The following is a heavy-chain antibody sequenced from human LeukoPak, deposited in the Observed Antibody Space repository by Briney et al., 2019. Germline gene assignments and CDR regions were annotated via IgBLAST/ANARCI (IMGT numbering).Heavy chain of an antibody. CDR1: GFTFSSYS. CDR2: ISSSSSYI. Sequence: PGGSLRLSCAASGFTFSSYSMNWVRQAPGKGLEWVSSISSSSSYIYYADSVKGRFTISRDNAKNSLYLQMNSLRAEDTAVYYCAREPAAEVGGFDYWGQGTLVTVSS. J-gene: IGHJ4*02. D-gene: IGHD6-13*01. CDR3: AREPAAEVGGFDY. V-gene: IGHV3-21*01.